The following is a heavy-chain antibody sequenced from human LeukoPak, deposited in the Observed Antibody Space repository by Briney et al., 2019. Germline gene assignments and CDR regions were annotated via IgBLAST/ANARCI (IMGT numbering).Heavy chain of an antibody. V-gene: IGHV1-18*01. CDR2: ISAYNGNT. D-gene: IGHD3-16*02. CDR3: ARDQAFGGVIALDY. CDR1: GYTFTSYA. Sequence: ASVKVSCKASGYTFTSYAISWVRQAPGQGLEWMGWISAYNGNTNYAQKLQGRVTMTTDTSTSTAYMELRSLRSDDTAVYYCARDQAFGGVIALDYWGQGTLVTVSS. J-gene: IGHJ4*02.